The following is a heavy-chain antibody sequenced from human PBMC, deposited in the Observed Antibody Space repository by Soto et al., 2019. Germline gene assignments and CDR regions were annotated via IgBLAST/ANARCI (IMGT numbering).Heavy chain of an antibody. CDR3: AKDLNGSGSFTSYYHYGMDV. V-gene: IGHV3-23*01. CDR2: ISGSGRNT. CDR1: GFTFSNYA. J-gene: IGHJ6*02. Sequence: EVQMLESGGGLVHPGGSLRLSCAASGFTFSNYAMNWIRQAPRKGLEWVSSISGSGRNTYYADSVKGRLTISRDSSKNTLYLQMNSLRVEETGVYYCAKDLNGSGSFTSYYHYGMDVWGQGTTVTVSS. D-gene: IGHD3-10*01.